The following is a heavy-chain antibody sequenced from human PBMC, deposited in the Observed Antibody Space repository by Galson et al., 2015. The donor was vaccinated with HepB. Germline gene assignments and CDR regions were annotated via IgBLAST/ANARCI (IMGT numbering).Heavy chain of an antibody. CDR2: ISSSSSYT. D-gene: IGHD1-1*01. CDR1: GFTFSDYY. CDR3: AINWNPGGRVDY. J-gene: IGHJ4*02. Sequence: SLRLSCAASGFTFSDYYMSWIRQAPGKGLEWVSYISSSSSYTNYADSVKGRFTISRDNAKNSLYLQMNSLRAEDTAVYYCAINWNPGGRVDYWGQGTLVTVSS. V-gene: IGHV3-11*06.